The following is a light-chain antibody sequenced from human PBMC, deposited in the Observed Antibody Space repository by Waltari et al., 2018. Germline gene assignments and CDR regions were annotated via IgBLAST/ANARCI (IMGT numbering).Light chain of an antibody. Sequence: QSALTQPRSVSGSPGQSVTISCTGTSSDVGGYNYVSWYQQHPGKAPKLMIYEVSKRPSRLPDRLSGSKSGSTASLTISGLQAEDEADYYCCSYAGSYTFYVFGTGTKVTVL. CDR1: SSDVGGYNY. CDR3: CSYAGSYTFYV. CDR2: EVS. V-gene: IGLV2-11*01. J-gene: IGLJ1*01.